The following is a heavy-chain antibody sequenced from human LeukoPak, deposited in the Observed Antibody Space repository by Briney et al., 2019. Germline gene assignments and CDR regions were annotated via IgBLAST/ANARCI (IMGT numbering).Heavy chain of an antibody. V-gene: IGHV3-23*01. CDR3: AKEYYYDNSGYYYYYFYMDV. CDR1: GFTFSNYA. J-gene: IGHJ6*03. D-gene: IGHD3-22*01. CDR2: ITSGGGTT. Sequence: GGSLRLSCAASGFTFSNYAMSWVRQAPGKALEWVSAITSGGGTTYYAGSVKGRFTISRDNSKNTLYLQMNSLRAEDTAVYYCAKEYYYDNSGYYYYYFYMDVWGKGTTVTVSS.